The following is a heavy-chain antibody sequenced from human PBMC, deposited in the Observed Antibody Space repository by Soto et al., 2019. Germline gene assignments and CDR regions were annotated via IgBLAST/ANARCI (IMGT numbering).Heavy chain of an antibody. Sequence: QVQLVQSGAEVKKPGASVKVSCKASGYTFTSYGITWVRQAPGQGLEWMGWISAYNGNTNYAEKLRGRVTMTTDTSTSIAYRELRSLRSDDTAVYYCARDAPTIAAQDDYWGQGTLVTVSS. CDR2: ISAYNGNT. V-gene: IGHV1-18*01. J-gene: IGHJ4*02. CDR3: ARDAPTIAAQDDY. CDR1: GYTFTSYG. D-gene: IGHD6-13*01.